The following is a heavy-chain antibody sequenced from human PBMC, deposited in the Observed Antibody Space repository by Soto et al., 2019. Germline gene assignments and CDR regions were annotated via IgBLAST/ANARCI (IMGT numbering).Heavy chain of an antibody. V-gene: IGHV1-18*04. CDR1: GYTFTSYG. D-gene: IGHD6-19*01. CDR2: ISAYNGNT. CDR3: ARDVSSGWSIYDWFDP. Sequence: GASVKVSCKASGYTFTSYGISWVRQAPGQGLEWMGWISAYNGNTNYAQKLQGRVTMTTDTSTSTAYMELKSPRSDDTAVYYCARDVSSGWSIYDWFDPWGQGTLVTAPQ. J-gene: IGHJ5*02.